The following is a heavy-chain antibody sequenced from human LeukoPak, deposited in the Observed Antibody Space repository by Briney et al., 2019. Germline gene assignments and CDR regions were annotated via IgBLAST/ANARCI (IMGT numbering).Heavy chain of an antibody. V-gene: IGHV1-18*01. Sequence: ASVKVSCKASGGTFSSYAISWVRQAPGQGLEWMGWISAYNGNTNYAQKLQGRVTMTTDTSTSTAYMELRSLRSDDTAAYYCARTYPAWSSGWSDFDYWGQGTLVTVSS. CDR3: ARTYPAWSSGWSDFDY. D-gene: IGHD6-19*01. CDR1: GGTFSSYA. CDR2: ISAYNGNT. J-gene: IGHJ4*02.